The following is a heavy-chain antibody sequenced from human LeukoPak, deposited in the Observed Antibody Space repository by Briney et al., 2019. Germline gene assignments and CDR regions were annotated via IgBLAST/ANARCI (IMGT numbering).Heavy chain of an antibody. D-gene: IGHD3-22*01. J-gene: IGHJ6*02. CDR3: ATGDYYDISGYYYSHYYGMDV. CDR2: ISYDGSNK. V-gene: IGHV3-30-3*01. Sequence: PGGSLRLSCAAPGFTFSSYAMHWVRQAPGKGLEWVAVISYDGSNKYYADSVKGRFTISRDNSKNTLYLQMNSLRAEDTAVYYCATGDYYDISGYYYSHYYGMDVWGQGTTVTVSS. CDR1: GFTFSSYA.